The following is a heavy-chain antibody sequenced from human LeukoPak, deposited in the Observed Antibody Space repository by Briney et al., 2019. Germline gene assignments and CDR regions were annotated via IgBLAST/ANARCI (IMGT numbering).Heavy chain of an antibody. J-gene: IGHJ3*02. Sequence: SETLSLTCAVYGGSFSGYYWSWIRQPPGKGLEWIGEINHSGSTNYNPSLKSRVTISVDTSKNQFSLKLSSVTAADTAVYYCARDFYYDSSRYHAFDIWGQGTMVTVSS. CDR1: GGSFSGYY. CDR3: ARDFYYDSSRYHAFDI. V-gene: IGHV4-34*01. D-gene: IGHD3-22*01. CDR2: INHSGST.